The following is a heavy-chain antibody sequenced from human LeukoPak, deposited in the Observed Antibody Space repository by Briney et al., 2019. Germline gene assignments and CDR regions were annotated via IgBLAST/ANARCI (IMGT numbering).Heavy chain of an antibody. J-gene: IGHJ4*02. CDR1: GFTFSDYY. CDR2: ISSSGSTI. Sequence: PGGSLRLSCAASGFTFSDYYMSWIRQAPGKGLEWGSYISSSGSTIYYADSVKGRFTMSRDNAKNSLYLQMNSLRAEDTAVYYCARKDYCSSSSCYTAFFDYWGQGTLVTVS. CDR3: ARKDYCSSSSCYTAFFDY. D-gene: IGHD2-2*02. V-gene: IGHV3-11*01.